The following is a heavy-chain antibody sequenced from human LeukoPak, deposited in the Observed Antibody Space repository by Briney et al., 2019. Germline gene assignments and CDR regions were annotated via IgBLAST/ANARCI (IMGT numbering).Heavy chain of an antibody. Sequence: GASVKVSCKASGYTFTGYYMHWVRQAPGQGLEWMGWINPNSGGTNYAQKFQGRVTMTRNTSISTAYMELSSLRSEDTAVYYCARAQLGVVVVAATRNYYYYYYMDVWGKGTTVTISS. CDR1: GYTFTGYY. CDR3: ARAQLGVVVVAATRNYYYYYYMDV. V-gene: IGHV1-2*02. D-gene: IGHD2-15*01. J-gene: IGHJ6*03. CDR2: INPNSGGT.